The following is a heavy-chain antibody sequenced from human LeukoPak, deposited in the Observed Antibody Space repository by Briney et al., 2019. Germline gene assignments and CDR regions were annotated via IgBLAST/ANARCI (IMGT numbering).Heavy chain of an antibody. Sequence: GGSLRLSCAASGFTFSTYAVNWVRQAPGKGLEWVSTISGSGDSTYYADSVKGRFTISRGNSKNTLYLQMNSLRAEDTAVYYCARNFQYSGSYSSGWFDPWGQGTLVTVSS. J-gene: IGHJ5*02. V-gene: IGHV3-23*01. CDR1: GFTFSTYA. CDR3: ARNFQYSGSYSSGWFDP. CDR2: ISGSGDST. D-gene: IGHD1-26*01.